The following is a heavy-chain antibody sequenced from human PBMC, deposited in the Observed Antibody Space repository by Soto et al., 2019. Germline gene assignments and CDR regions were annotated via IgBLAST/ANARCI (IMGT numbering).Heavy chain of an antibody. J-gene: IGHJ4*02. D-gene: IGHD3-10*01. CDR3: ARLYGAPAHYSDY. CDR1: GGSMIGYY. V-gene: IGHV4-59*01. Sequence: ASETLSLTCTVSGGSMIGYYWTWIRQSPGKGLEWIGYVYYSGSRNYNPSFKSRVTISVDTSKNQFSLNLRSVTAADTAVYFCARLYGAPAHYSDYWGRGTLVTVSS. CDR2: VYYSGSR.